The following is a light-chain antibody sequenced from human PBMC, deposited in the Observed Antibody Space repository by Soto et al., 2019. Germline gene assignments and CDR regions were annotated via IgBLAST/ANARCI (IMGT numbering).Light chain of an antibody. V-gene: IGLV2-23*02. CDR2: DVS. CDR1: RNDVGSCVL. J-gene: IGLJ2*01. Sequence: QSVLTQPASVSGSPGQSITISCTGTRNDVGSCVLVSWYQQHPGKAPKLIIYDVSKRPSGVSNRFSGSKSGNAASLTISGLQAEDEADYYCCSYAGFSSVIFGGGTKLTVL. CDR3: CSYAGFSSVI.